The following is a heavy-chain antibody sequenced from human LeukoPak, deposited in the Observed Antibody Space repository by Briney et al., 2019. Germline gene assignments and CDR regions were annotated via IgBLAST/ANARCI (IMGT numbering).Heavy chain of an antibody. CDR2: IYYNGST. V-gene: IGHV4-59*01. CDR1: GGSISSYY. CDR3: ATYFDWLRAAHDAFDI. Sequence: SETLSLTCTVSGGSISSYYWSWIRQPPGKGLEWIGNIYYNGSTNYNPSLKSRVTISVDTPKNQFSLKLTSVTAADTAVYYCATYFDWLRAAHDAFDIWGQGTMVTVSS. D-gene: IGHD3-9*01. J-gene: IGHJ3*02.